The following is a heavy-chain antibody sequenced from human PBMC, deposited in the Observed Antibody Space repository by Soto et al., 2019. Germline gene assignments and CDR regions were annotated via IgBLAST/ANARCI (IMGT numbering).Heavy chain of an antibody. CDR2: ISSSSTTK. D-gene: IGHD2-15*01. V-gene: IGHV3-48*01. J-gene: IGHJ5*02. CDR1: GFTFSSYS. CDR3: ARDGCSGSNCLNWFDP. Sequence: GGSLRLSCAASGFTFSSYSMNWVRQAPGKGLEWVSYISSSSTTKYYADSVKGRFTISRDNAKNSLYLQMNSLRAEDTAVYYCARDGCSGSNCLNWFDPWGQGTQVTVSS.